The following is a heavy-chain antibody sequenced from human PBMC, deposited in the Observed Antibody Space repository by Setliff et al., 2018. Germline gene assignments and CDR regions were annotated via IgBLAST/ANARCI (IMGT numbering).Heavy chain of an antibody. Sequence: GSLRLSCAASGFTFSSYAMSWVRQAPGKGLEWVSAISGSGGSTYYADSVKGRFTISRDNSKNTLYLQMNSLRAEDTAVYYCTTGGQKGGYYYGMDVWGQGTTVTVSS. CDR1: GFTFSSYA. CDR3: TTGGQKGGYYYGMDV. CDR2: ISGSGGST. V-gene: IGHV3-23*01. J-gene: IGHJ6*02. D-gene: IGHD3-16*01.